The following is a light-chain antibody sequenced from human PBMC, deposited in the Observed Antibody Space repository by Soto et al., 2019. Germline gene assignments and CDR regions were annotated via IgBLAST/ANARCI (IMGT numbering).Light chain of an antibody. J-gene: IGLJ1*01. CDR2: EVV. CDR3: KSYAGSNTYV. CDR1: KNDIGVYDF. Sequence: QTGLRQPPSASGSSGQSYPISCTGTKNDIGVYDFVSWYQPHPRKAPRLIIYEVVQRPAGVPDRFSGSKSGNTASLTVSGLQAADQADYFRKSYAGSNTYVYGSGTKVTVL. V-gene: IGLV2-8*01.